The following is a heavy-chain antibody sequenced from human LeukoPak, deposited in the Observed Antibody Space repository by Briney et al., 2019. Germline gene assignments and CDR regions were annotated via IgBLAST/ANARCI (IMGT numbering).Heavy chain of an antibody. CDR2: IYYSGSN. CDR3: AEGGGSY. D-gene: IGHD1-26*01. Sequence: SETLSLTCTVSGGSISSYYWSWIRQPPGKGLEWIGYIYYSGSNKYNPSLKSRVTISVDTSKNQFSLKLSSVTAADTAVYYCAEGGGSYWGQGTLVTVSS. J-gene: IGHJ4*02. V-gene: IGHV4-59*08. CDR1: GGSISSYY.